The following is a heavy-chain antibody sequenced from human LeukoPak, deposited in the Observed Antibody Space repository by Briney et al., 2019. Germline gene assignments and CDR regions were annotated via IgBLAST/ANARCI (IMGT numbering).Heavy chain of an antibody. J-gene: IGHJ5*02. CDR3: ARVAGGRYCSSTSCYMRGWFDP. CDR1: GYTFTGYY. Sequence: GASVKVSCKASGYTFTGYYMHWVRQAPGQGLEWMGGIIPIFGTANYAQKFQGRVTITADEFTSTAYMELSSLRSEDTAVYYCARVAGGRYCSSTSCYMRGWFDPWGQGTLVTVSS. V-gene: IGHV1-69*13. CDR2: IIPIFGTA. D-gene: IGHD2-2*02.